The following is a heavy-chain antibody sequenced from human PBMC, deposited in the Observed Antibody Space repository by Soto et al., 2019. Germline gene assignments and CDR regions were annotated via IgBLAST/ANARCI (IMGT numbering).Heavy chain of an antibody. Sequence: EVQLVESGGGLIQPGGSLRLSCAASGFIVSSEYMSWVRQAPGKGLEWVSVIYSGGSTYYADSVKGRFTISRDNSNNIVSLQMNSLRAEDTAVYYCARVRIGTLYGLDVWGQGTTVTVSS. CDR2: IYSGGST. CDR1: GFIVSSEY. V-gene: IGHV3-53*01. J-gene: IGHJ6*02. D-gene: IGHD1-1*01. CDR3: ARVRIGTLYGLDV.